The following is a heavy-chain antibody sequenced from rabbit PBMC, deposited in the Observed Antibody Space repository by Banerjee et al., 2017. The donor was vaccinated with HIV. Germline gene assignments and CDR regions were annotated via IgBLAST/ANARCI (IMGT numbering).Heavy chain of an antibody. D-gene: IGHD8-1*01. J-gene: IGHJ4*01. Sequence: EESGGDLVKPEGSLTLTCTASGFSFSSSYWACWVRQAPGKGLDWIACMDAGSRGSSYYASWAKGRFTISKTSSTVTLQMTSLTAADTATYFCAREGYGGSSGFNLWGQGTLVTVS. V-gene: IGHV1S45*01. CDR2: MDAGSRGSS. CDR1: GFSFSSSYW. CDR3: AREGYGGSSGFNL.